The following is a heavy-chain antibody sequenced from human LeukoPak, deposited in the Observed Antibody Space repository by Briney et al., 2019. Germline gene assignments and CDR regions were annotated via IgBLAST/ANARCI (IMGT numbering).Heavy chain of an antibody. Sequence: PGGSLRLSCAASGFTFSSYEMNWVRQAPGKGLEWVSYISSSGRTIHYADSVKGRFSISRDNAKNSLYLQMNSLRAEDTAVYYCARHTGYDFAFDCWGQGTLVTVSS. D-gene: IGHD5-12*01. CDR3: ARHTGYDFAFDC. J-gene: IGHJ4*02. V-gene: IGHV3-48*03. CDR1: GFTFSSYE. CDR2: ISSSGRTI.